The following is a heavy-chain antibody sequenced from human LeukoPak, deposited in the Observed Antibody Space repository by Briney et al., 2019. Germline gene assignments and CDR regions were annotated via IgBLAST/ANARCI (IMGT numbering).Heavy chain of an antibody. CDR2: ISGSGGTT. J-gene: IGHJ3*02. V-gene: IGHV3-23*01. D-gene: IGHD6-13*01. CDR3: ARAAAGNSLGAFDI. CDR1: GFTFSSYA. Sequence: GGSLRLSCVASGFTFSSYAMSCVRQAPGKGLEWVSAISGSGGTTYYADSVKGRFTISRDNSKNTLYLQMNSLRAEDTAVYYCARAAAGNSLGAFDIWGQGTMVTVSS.